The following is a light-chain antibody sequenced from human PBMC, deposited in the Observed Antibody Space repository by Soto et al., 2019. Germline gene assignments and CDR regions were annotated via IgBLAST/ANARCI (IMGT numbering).Light chain of an antibody. CDR1: NIGSMS. Sequence: SYELTQPPSVSVAPGQTARITWGGDNIGSMSVHWYQQRPGQAPVLVVYSVNDRPAGIPERFSGSNSGNAATLTIGRVEAADEADYYCQVWDPFSDHLFVFGRGTKVTVL. V-gene: IGLV3-21*02. CDR3: QVWDPFSDHLFV. CDR2: SVN. J-gene: IGLJ1*01.